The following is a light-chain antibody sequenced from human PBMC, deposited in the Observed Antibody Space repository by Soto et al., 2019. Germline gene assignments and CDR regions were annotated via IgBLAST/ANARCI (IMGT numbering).Light chain of an antibody. V-gene: IGKV1-9*01. CDR2: AAS. J-gene: IGKJ4*01. CDR3: HRLKSYPLT. Sequence: DIQLTQSPSFLSASVGDRVTITCRASQGINSYVAWYQQKSGKAPKLLIYAASTLQSGVPSRFSRSGSGTEFTLTISSLQPEDFAICHCHRLKSYPLTFGGGTKVEIK. CDR1: QGINSY.